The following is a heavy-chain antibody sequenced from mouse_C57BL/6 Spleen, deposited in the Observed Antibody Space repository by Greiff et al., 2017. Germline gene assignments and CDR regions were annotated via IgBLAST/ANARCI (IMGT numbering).Heavy chain of an antibody. J-gene: IGHJ2*01. V-gene: IGHV1-61*01. CDR2: IYPSDSET. Sequence: QVQLQQPGAELVRPGSSVKLSCKASGYTFTSYWMDWVKQRPGQGLEWIGNIYPSDSETHYNQKFKDKATLTVDKSSSTAYMQRSSLTSEDSAVYYCARSGDYGSSFDYWGQGTTLTVSS. D-gene: IGHD1-1*01. CDR3: ARSGDYGSSFDY. CDR1: GYTFTSYW.